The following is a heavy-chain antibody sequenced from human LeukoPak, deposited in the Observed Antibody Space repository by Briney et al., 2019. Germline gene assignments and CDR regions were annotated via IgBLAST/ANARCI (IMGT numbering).Heavy chain of an antibody. D-gene: IGHD3-10*01. CDR3: AKGYYGSGSYGWFDY. CDR1: GFTFRNYY. Sequence: TGGSLRLSCEASGFTFRNYYMSWFRQAPGKGLEWVSTISGSGDRTYYADSVKGRFTISRDNSKNTLFLQMNSLRAEDTAVYYCAKGYYGSGSYGWFDYWGQGTLVTVSS. CDR2: ISGSGDRT. J-gene: IGHJ4*02. V-gene: IGHV3-23*01.